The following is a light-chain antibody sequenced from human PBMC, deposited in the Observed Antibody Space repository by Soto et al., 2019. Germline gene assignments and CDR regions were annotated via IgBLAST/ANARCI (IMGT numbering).Light chain of an antibody. V-gene: IGLV7-43*01. Sequence: QAVVTQEPSLTVSPGGTVTLTCASSTGAVTSGNYPNWIQQKPGQAPRSLIHTTSSEHSWTPARFSGSLLGGKAALTLSGVQPEDEADYYCLLYYGDAQVFGGVTKLTVL. J-gene: IGLJ3*02. CDR1: TGAVTSGNY. CDR2: TTS. CDR3: LLYYGDAQV.